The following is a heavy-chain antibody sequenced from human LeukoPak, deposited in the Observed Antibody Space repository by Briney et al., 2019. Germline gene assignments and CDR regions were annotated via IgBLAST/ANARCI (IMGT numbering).Heavy chain of an antibody. D-gene: IGHD1-7*01. CDR2: IKQDGSEK. CDR1: GFTFSSYW. CDR3: AKEPITGTTSS. Sequence: SGGSLRLSCAASGFTFSSYWMSWVRQAPGKGLEWVANIKQDGSEKYYVDSVKGRFTISRDNSKNTLYLQMNSLRAEDTAVYYCAKEPITGTTSSWGQGTLVTVSS. V-gene: IGHV3-7*03. J-gene: IGHJ4*02.